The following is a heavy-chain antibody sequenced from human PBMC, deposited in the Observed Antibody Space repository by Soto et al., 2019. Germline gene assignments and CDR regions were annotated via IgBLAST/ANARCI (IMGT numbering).Heavy chain of an antibody. CDR3: AKERGTYYYDSSGYD. D-gene: IGHD3-22*01. V-gene: IGHV3-30*18. Sequence: GGSLRLSCAASGFTFSSYGMHWVRQAPGKGLEWVAVISYDGSNKYYADSVKGRFTISRDNSKNTLYLQMNSLRAEDTAVYYCAKERGTYYYDSSGYDWGQGTQVTVSS. CDR1: GFTFSSYG. CDR2: ISYDGSNK. J-gene: IGHJ4*02.